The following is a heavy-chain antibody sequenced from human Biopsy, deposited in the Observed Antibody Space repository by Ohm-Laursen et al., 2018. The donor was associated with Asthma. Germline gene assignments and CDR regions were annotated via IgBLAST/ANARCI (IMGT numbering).Heavy chain of an antibody. J-gene: IGHJ4*02. Sequence: SETLSLTCRLSSGSGGYMRSGNYYWGWIRQPPGKGLEWIESIYSGETTYYSPSLKSRVTISVDTSKNQFPLILSSVTAADTAVYYCARHDHRWDTYADFWGQGTLVTVSS. CDR3: ARHDHRWDTYADF. CDR2: IYSGETT. CDR1: GGYMRSGNYY. D-gene: IGHD2-2*01. V-gene: IGHV4-39*01.